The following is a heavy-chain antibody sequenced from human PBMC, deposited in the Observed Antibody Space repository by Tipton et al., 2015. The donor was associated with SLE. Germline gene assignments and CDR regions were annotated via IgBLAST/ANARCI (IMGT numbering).Heavy chain of an antibody. D-gene: IGHD4-11*01. V-gene: IGHV4-34*12. CDR1: GGSFSGYSY. CDR3: ARHGYSDYGTDY. Sequence: AGLVKPSETLSLRCGVYGGSFSGYSYWNWIRQTPGKGPDWIAEIFHNGSANYNPSLKSRVTISGGTSKNQFSLRLSSVTAADTAVHYCARHGYSDYGTDYWGQGTLVTVSS. CDR2: IFHNGSA. J-gene: IGHJ4*02.